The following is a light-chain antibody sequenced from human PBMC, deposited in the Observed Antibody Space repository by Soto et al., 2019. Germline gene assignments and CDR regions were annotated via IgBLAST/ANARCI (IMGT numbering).Light chain of an antibody. CDR1: QSVDSN. CDR2: GDS. CDR3: QQYNDWPLN. J-gene: IGKJ4*01. V-gene: IGKV3D-15*01. Sequence: ERVMTQSPATLSVSPGDGATLSCRASQSVDSNLAWYQQKPGQTPRLLIYGDSTRPTGIPARFSGSVSGTAFPLTIISLQSEDSAVYYCQQYNDWPLNFGGGTKVEIK.